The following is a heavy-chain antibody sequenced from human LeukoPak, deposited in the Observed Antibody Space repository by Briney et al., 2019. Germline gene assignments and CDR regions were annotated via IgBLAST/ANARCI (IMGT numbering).Heavy chain of an antibody. CDR2: ISPSSGAI. CDR3: ARDMGTSSWHAFDN. J-gene: IGHJ4*02. CDR1: GFTFRTYY. Sequence: PGASLGLSCAASGFTFRTYYTNWVRQTPGKGLEWVSYISPSSGAIHYADSVKGRFTISRDNAKNSLSLQMNSLRAEDTAVYYCARDMGTSSWHAFDNWGQGTLVTVSS. D-gene: IGHD6-13*01. V-gene: IGHV3-48*01.